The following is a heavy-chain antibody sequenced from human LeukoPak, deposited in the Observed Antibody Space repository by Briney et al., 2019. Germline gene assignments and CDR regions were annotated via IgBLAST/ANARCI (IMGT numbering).Heavy chain of an antibody. CDR3: ATILSLTRSYWYGMDV. CDR2: MIGSPGES. D-gene: IGHD5/OR15-5a*01. Sequence: PGGFLRLSCAASGFAFSSYHMVWVRQTPEKCLDAIASMIGSPGESYYLDYVKGRFTVSRDNFRNMLFLQMNSLSAEDTAVYYCATILSLTRSYWYGMDVWGQGTTVTVSS. J-gene: IGHJ6*02. CDR1: GFAFSSYH. V-gene: IGHV3-23*01.